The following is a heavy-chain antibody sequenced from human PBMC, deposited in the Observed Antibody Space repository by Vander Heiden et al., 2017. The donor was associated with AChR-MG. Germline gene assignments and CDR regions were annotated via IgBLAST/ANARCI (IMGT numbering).Heavy chain of an antibody. CDR2: ISYDGSNK. V-gene: IGHV3-30-3*01. J-gene: IGHJ4*02. Sequence: QVQLVESGGGVVQPGRSLRLSCAASGFTFSSYAMHWVRQAPGKGLEWVAVISYDGSNKYYADSVKGRFTISRDNSKNTLYLQMKRMRAEDTAVYYYAKDMAGTAYNYFGYWFQVTLVTVSS. D-gene: IGHD2-21*02. CDR1: GFTFSSYA. CDR3: AKDMAGTAYNYFGY.